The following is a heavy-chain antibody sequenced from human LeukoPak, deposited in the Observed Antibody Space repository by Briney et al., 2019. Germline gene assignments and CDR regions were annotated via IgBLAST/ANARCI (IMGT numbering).Heavy chain of an antibody. V-gene: IGHV4-34*01. CDR2: INHSGST. CDR1: GGTFSGYY. CDR3: ARGRAVRWYPRFDY. Sequence: SETLSLTCAVYGGTFSGYYWSRIRQPPGQGLEWRGKINHSGSTNYNPSLKSRATISVETANNPFSLMSSSVTAAATAVYYCARGRAVRWYPRFDYWGQGTLVTVSS. J-gene: IGHJ4*02. D-gene: IGHD4-23*01.